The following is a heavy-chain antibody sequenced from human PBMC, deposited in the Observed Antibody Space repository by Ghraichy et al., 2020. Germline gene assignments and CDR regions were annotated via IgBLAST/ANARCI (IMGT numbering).Heavy chain of an antibody. D-gene: IGHD2-2*02. CDR1: GYTFTNYD. CDR3: ARFCSRTGCYNSFDR. J-gene: IGHJ4*02. V-gene: IGHV1-8*02. CDR2: MNPNSGNT. Sequence: ASVKVSCKASGYTFTNYDINWVRQATGQGLDCMGWMNPNSGNTGYAQKFQDRVTMTRNTSISTAYMELSSLRSDDTAVYYCARFCSRTGCYNSFDRRGQRTLLTVPS.